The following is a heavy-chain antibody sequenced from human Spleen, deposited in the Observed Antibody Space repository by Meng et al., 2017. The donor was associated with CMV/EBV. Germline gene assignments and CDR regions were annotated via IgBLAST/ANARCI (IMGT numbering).Heavy chain of an antibody. CDR3: ARSVIVVNWFDP. D-gene: IGHD3-22*01. CDR2: INHSGST. J-gene: IGHJ5*02. CDR1: GGSFSGYY. V-gene: IGHV4-34*01. Sequence: QVQLQQWGAGLLNPSGTLSLTCAVYGGSFSGYYWSWIRQPPGKGLEWIGEINHSGSTNYNPSLKSRVTISVDTSKNQFSLKLSSVTAADTAVYYCARSVIVVNWFDPWGQGTLVTVSS.